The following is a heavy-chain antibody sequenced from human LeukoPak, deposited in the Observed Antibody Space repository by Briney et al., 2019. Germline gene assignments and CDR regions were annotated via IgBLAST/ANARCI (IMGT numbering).Heavy chain of an antibody. V-gene: IGHV1-24*01. CDR2: FDPQDGAP. CDR3: ATAASVVYYNWFDP. J-gene: IGHJ5*02. D-gene: IGHD1-14*01. Sequence: FDPQDGAPIYAQKFQGRVTMTEATSTDTAYMELSSLRSEDTAVYYCATAASVVYYNWFDPWGQGTLVTVSS.